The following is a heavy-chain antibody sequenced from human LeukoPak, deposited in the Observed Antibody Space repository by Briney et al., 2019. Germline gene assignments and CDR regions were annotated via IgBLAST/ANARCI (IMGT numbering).Heavy chain of an antibody. CDR3: ARDHPYYYCYGMDV. CDR2: IYSGGST. CDR1: GFTVSSNY. V-gene: IGHV3-66*01. Sequence: GGSLRLSCAASGFTVSSNYMSWVRQAPGKGLEWVSVIYSGGSTYYADSVKGRFTISRDNSKNTLYLQMNSLRAEDTAVYYCARDHPYYYCYGMDVWGQGTTVTVSS. J-gene: IGHJ6*02.